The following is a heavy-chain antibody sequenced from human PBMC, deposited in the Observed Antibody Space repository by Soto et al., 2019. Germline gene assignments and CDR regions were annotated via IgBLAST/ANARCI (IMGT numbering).Heavy chain of an antibody. CDR2: TYYRSKWYN. CDR1: GDSVSSNSAA. V-gene: IGHV6-1*01. D-gene: IGHD4-4*01. J-gene: IGHJ6*02. CDR3: ARDPAIYSGKFDYGLDV. Sequence: SQTLSLTCAISGDSVSSNSAAWNWIRQSPSRGLEWLGRTYYRSKWYNDYAVSVKSRITINPDTSKNQFSLQLNSVTPEDTAVYFCARDPAIYSGKFDYGLDVWGRGTTVTVSS.